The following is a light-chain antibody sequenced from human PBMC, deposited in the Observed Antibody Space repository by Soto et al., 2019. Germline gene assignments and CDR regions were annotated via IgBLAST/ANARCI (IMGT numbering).Light chain of an antibody. CDR1: SSNIGAGYD. Sequence: QPVLTQPPSVSGAPGQRVTISCTGSSSNIGAGYDVHWYQQVPGTAPKLLIYGNSNRPSGDPDRFSGSKSGTSASLAITGLQAEDEADYYCQSYDSSLSGWVFGGGTKLTVL. CDR2: GNS. V-gene: IGLV1-40*01. CDR3: QSYDSSLSGWV. J-gene: IGLJ3*02.